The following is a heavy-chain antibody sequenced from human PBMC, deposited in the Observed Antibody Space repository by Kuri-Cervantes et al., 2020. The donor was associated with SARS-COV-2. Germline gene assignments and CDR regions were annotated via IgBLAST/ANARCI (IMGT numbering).Heavy chain of an antibody. Sequence: LSLTCVVSGFTLSNSYMSWVRQAPGKGLEWVSVIYSGGSTFYPDSVKSRFMVSRDNSRNTMYLQMNSLRVEDTAVYFCARGGGGSGDFEYFQYWGQGTVVTVSS. CDR1: GFTLSNSY. J-gene: IGHJ1*01. D-gene: IGHD2-15*01. V-gene: IGHV3-53*01. CDR2: IYSGGST. CDR3: ARGGGGSGDFEYFQY.